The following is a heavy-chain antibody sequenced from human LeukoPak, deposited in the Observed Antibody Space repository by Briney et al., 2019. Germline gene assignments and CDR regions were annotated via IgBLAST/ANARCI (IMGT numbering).Heavy chain of an antibody. CDR1: GYTFTSYG. CDR3: ARDPEGSSWSYYYYYYMDV. J-gene: IGHJ6*03. Sequence: ASVKVSCKASGYTFTSYGISWVRQAPGQGLEWMGWISAYNGNTNYAQKLQGRVTMTTDTSTSTAYMELRSLRSDDTAVYYCARDPEGSSWSYYYYYYMDVWGKGTTVIVSS. CDR2: ISAYNGNT. V-gene: IGHV1-18*01. D-gene: IGHD6-13*01.